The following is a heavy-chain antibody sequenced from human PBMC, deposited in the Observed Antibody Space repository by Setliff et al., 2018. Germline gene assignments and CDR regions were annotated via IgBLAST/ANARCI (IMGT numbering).Heavy chain of an antibody. Sequence: ASVKVSCKASGYTLSNSILSWVRQAPGQGLEWVGWISAYNGKTYSAQRFQDRVTLTTHTSTNMGYLELRDLRSDDTAVYYCLRLVRYCTKIACQATSGDEVWGLGTLVTVS. CDR1: GYTLSNSI. D-gene: IGHD2-8*01. V-gene: IGHV1-18*01. CDR3: LRLVRYCTKIACQATSGDEV. CDR2: ISAYNGKT. J-gene: IGHJ4*02.